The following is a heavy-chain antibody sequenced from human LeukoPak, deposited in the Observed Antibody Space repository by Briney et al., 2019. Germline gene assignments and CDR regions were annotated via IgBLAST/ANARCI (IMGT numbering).Heavy chain of an antibody. Sequence: GGSLRLSCAASGFTFSSYGTHWVRQAPGKGLEWGAVIWYDGSNKYYADSVKSRFTISRDNSKNPLHLQMNGLRAEDTAVYYCARGNYDILTGYYIGLDYWGQGTLVTVSS. CDR2: IWYDGSNK. V-gene: IGHV3-33*01. CDR1: GFTFSSYG. D-gene: IGHD3-9*01. J-gene: IGHJ4*02. CDR3: ARGNYDILTGYYIGLDY.